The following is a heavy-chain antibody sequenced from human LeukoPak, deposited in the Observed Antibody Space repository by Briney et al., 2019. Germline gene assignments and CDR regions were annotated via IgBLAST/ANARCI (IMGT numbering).Heavy chain of an antibody. CDR3: ANDYRSGSFHDF. D-gene: IGHD3-10*01. Sequence: GGSLRLSCAASRFAFSIYAMSWVRQPPGKGLEWVSVISRRDDYTYYADSVKGRFTISRDNSKNTLYLQMNTLEAEDTAVYYCANDYRSGSFHDFWGQGTLVTVSS. J-gene: IGHJ4*02. CDR2: ISRRDDYT. V-gene: IGHV3-23*01. CDR1: RFAFSIYA.